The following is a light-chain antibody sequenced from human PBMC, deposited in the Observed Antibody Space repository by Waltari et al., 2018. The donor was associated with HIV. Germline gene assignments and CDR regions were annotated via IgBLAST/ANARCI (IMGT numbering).Light chain of an antibody. CDR1: SLPKQY. CDR3: QSADSSGAYYWV. CDR2: KAT. V-gene: IGLV3-25*03. Sequence: SYDLTQPPSVSVSPGQTARIPCSGDSLPKQYAYWYQKESGQAHVLVLSKATDRPSRIPELFSGSSSGTTVTLTISGVQAEDEADYYCQSADSSGAYYWVFGGGTKLTVL. J-gene: IGLJ3*02.